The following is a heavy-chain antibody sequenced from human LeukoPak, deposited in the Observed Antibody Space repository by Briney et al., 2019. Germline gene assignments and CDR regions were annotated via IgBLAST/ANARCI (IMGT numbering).Heavy chain of an antibody. CDR3: ARDHNYAFDN. J-gene: IGHJ4*02. V-gene: IGHV3-48*01. D-gene: IGHD1-1*01. CDR2: IGIDSGNT. Sequence: GGSLRLSCTASGFPFIEYSMNWVRQAPGKGLEWISYIGIDSGNTKYADSVRGRFTISADKAKNSLYLQMNSLRVEDTAVYHCARDHNYAFDNWGQGTLVSVAS. CDR1: GFPFIEYS.